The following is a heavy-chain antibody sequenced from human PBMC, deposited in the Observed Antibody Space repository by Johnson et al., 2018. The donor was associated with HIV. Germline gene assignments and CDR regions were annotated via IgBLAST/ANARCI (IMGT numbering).Heavy chain of an antibody. CDR1: GFTFSSYA. Sequence: QEQLVESGGGVVQPGRSLRLSCAASGFTFSSYAMHWVRQAPGKGLEWVAVISYDGSNKYYADSVKGRFTISRDNSKNTLYLQMNSRRAGDTAVSYCPRDLSRDIAVATLDALDIWGQGTMGTVSS. V-gene: IGHV3-30-3*01. CDR2: ISYDGSNK. J-gene: IGHJ3*02. D-gene: IGHD6-19*01. CDR3: PRDLSRDIAVATLDALDI.